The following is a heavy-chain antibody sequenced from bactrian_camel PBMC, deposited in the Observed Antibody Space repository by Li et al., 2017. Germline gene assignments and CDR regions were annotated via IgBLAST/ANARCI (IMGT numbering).Heavy chain of an antibody. D-gene: IGHD6*01. V-gene: IGHV3S1*01. J-gene: IGHJ7*01. CDR1: GYTYSSNC. Sequence: HVQLVESGGGSVQPGGSLRLSCDASGYTYSSNCMGWFRQAPGKEREGVAAIATARGNEYYADSVKGRFTISQDNNKDMNSLKVEDTAMYYCAADGLNCQVASSSWSGVPYY. CDR2: IATARGNE.